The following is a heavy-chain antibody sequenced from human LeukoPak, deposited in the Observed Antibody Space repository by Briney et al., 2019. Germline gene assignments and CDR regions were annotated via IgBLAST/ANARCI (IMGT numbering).Heavy chain of an antibody. D-gene: IGHD1-26*01. CDR3: AKDLVGATEGGFDY. CDR2: IKSKTDGGTT. J-gene: IGHJ4*02. Sequence: GGSLRLSCAASGFTIINAWMNWVRQAPGKGLEWVGRIKSKTDGGTTDYAAPVKGRFTISRDDSKNTLYLQMNSLKTEDTAVYYCAKDLVGATEGGFDYWGQGTLVTVSS. V-gene: IGHV3-15*01. CDR1: GFTIINAW.